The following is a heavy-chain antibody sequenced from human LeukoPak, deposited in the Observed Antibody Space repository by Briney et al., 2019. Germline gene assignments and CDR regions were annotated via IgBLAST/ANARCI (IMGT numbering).Heavy chain of an antibody. V-gene: IGHV3-23*01. J-gene: IGHJ4*02. Sequence: PGGSLRLSCAASGFTFSNNGMTWVRQAPGKGMEWVTGISDGGDTTYDAGSVKGRFTVSSDNSKNILYLQMNSLRAEDTAIYYCVKTQGFFDHWGQGSLVTVSS. CDR3: VKTQGFFDH. CDR1: GFTFSNNG. CDR2: ISDGGDTT.